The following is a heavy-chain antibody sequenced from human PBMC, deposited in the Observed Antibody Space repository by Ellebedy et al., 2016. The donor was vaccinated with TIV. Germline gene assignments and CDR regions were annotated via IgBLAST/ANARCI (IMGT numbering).Heavy chain of an antibody. CDR3: ARHSLVPHHFDY. CDR1: GGSISSSSYY. CDR2: IYYSGST. Sequence: SETLSLTCTVSGGSISSSSYYWGWIRQPPGKGLEWIGSIYYSGSTYYNPSLKSRVTISVDTSKNQFSLKLSSVTAADTAVYYCARHSLVPHHFDYWGQGTLVTVSS. V-gene: IGHV4-39*01. J-gene: IGHJ4*02. D-gene: IGHD3-16*01.